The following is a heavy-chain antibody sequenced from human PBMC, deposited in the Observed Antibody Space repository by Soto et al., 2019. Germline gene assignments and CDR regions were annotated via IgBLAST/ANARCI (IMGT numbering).Heavy chain of an antibody. Sequence: QLQLQESGPGLVQPSETLSLTCSVSGGSISSGSFYWVWIRQPTGKGLEWIGTILYSGSTYYNPSLKSRVAMSVDASENQFSLNLSSVTAADTAVYYCARRVYGRGYDYWGQGTLVTVSS. CDR2: ILYSGST. J-gene: IGHJ4*02. V-gene: IGHV4-39*01. CDR1: GGSISSGSFY. D-gene: IGHD6-6*01. CDR3: ARRVYGRGYDY.